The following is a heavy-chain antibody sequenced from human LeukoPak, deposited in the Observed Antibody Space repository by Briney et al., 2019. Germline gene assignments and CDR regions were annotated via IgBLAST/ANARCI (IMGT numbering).Heavy chain of an antibody. Sequence: GASVKVSCKAYGYTFTDYYMHWVRQAPGQGLEWMGWINPNSGGTNYAQKFQGRVTMTRDTSISTAYMELSRLRSDDTAVYYCAREGPIVGATHLVDYGGQGTLVTVSS. D-gene: IGHD1-26*01. CDR2: INPNSGGT. J-gene: IGHJ4*02. V-gene: IGHV1-2*02. CDR3: AREGPIVGATHLVDY. CDR1: GYTFTDYY.